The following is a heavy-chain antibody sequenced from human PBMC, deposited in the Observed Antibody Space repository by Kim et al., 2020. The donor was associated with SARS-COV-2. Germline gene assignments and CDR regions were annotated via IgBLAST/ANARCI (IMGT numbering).Heavy chain of an antibody. Sequence: GESLKISCKGSGYSFTSYWIGWVRQMPGKGLEWMGIIYPGDSDTRYSPSFQGQVTISADKSISTAYLQWSSLKASDTAMYYCARHRILPAMYCSSTSCYHYYYYGMDVWGQGTTVTVSS. CDR2: IYPGDSDT. V-gene: IGHV5-51*01. CDR3: ARHRILPAMYCSSTSCYHYYYYGMDV. J-gene: IGHJ6*02. CDR1: GYSFTSYW. D-gene: IGHD2-2*01.